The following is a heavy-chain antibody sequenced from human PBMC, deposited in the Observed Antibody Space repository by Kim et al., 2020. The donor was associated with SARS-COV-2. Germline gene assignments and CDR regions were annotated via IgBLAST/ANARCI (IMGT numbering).Heavy chain of an antibody. CDR2: ISYDGSNK. Sequence: GGSLRLSCAASGFTFSSYGMHWVRQAPGKGLEWVAVISYDGSNKYYADSVKGRFTISRDNSKNTLYLQMNSLRAEDTAVYYCAKQYGSGSYETGYWGQGTLVTVSS. J-gene: IGHJ4*02. D-gene: IGHD3-10*01. V-gene: IGHV3-30*18. CDR1: GFTFSSYG. CDR3: AKQYGSGSYETGY.